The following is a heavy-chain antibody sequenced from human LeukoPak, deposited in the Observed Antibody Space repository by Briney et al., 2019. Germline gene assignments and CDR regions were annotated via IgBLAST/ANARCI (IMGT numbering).Heavy chain of an antibody. CDR2: IYPEDSDT. V-gene: IGHV5-51*01. CDR3: ARAPGVVTVFDY. CDR1: GSRFTNYW. Sequence: GESRKISCKGLGSRFTNYWIAWVRQMPEKGLEGRGIIYPEDSDTRYSPSFQGQATIPADKSISPAYLMWGSLKASDTAMYYCARAPGVVTVFDYWGQGTLVTVSS. J-gene: IGHJ4*02. D-gene: IGHD2-21*02.